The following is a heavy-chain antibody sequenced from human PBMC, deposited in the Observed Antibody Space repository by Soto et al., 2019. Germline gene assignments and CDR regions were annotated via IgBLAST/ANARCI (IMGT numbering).Heavy chain of an antibody. CDR2: VHHSGTS. D-gene: IGHD6-13*01. J-gene: IGHJ6*02. CDR1: VGPFNDYS. Sequence: QVALQQWGRARLKPSRPLSLTAVVYVGPFNDYSWPWIRLPPGQGLEWFVEVHHSGTSYYNPSLKSRLTVSVDTSKSQFSLTLTSMTAADTGTYYCARRKDSSRYFYGMDVWGQGTTVVVS. V-gene: IGHV4-34*02. CDR3: ARRKDSSRYFYGMDV.